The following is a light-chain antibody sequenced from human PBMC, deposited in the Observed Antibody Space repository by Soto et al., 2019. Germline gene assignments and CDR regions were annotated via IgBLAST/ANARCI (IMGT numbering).Light chain of an antibody. CDR3: VQGTHWPWT. CDR1: QGLVYSDGDTY. J-gene: IGKJ1*01. Sequence: DVGMTQSRLSLPVTLGQPASISCRSTQGLVYSDGDTYLNWFHQRPGQSPRRLIYMISNRDSGVPDRFSGSGSGTDFTLTISRVEAEDVGVYYCVQGTHWPWTFGQGTKVEMK. CDR2: MIS. V-gene: IGKV2-30*01.